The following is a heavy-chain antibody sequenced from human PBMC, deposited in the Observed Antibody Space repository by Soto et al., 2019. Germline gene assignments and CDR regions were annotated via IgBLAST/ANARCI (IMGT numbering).Heavy chain of an antibody. J-gene: IGHJ6*02. D-gene: IGHD1-26*01. CDR2: IYYSGST. CDR3: ARGGIPPSGYGIAYAMDV. CDR1: GVSISGSRYY. Sequence: LSLTCTVSGVSISGSRYYWGWIRQPPGRGLEWIGNIYYSGSTYYTPALKSRVALSVDTSKNQFSLNLNSVTAADTAVYYCARGGIPPSGYGIAYAMDVWGQGTTVTVSS. V-gene: IGHV4-39*01.